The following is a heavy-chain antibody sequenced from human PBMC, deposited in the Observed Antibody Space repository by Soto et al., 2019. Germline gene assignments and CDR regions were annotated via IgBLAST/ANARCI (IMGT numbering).Heavy chain of an antibody. V-gene: IGHV3-74*01. D-gene: IGHD1-20*01. CDR1: GFTFSSYW. J-gene: IGHJ4*02. CDR2: INGDGSTT. Sequence: EVQLVESGGGLVQPGGSLRLSCAASGFTFSSYWMHWVRQVPGKGLLWVSRINGDGSTTNYADSVKGRFTISRDNAKNTRYLQKNSLRADDTAVYYGARDKSNWNDAGDYWGQGTLVTVSS. CDR3: ARDKSNWNDAGDY.